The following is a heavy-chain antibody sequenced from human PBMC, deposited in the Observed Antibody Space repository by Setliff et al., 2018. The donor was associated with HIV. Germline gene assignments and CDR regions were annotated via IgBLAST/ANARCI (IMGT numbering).Heavy chain of an antibody. V-gene: IGHV4-39*07. CDR2: VFYSGSN. J-gene: IGHJ4*02. CDR3: ARKGYGSSSGCPTPFDF. CDR1: GGSISSSSYC. Sequence: SETLSLTCTVSGGSISSSSYCWDWIRQRTGKGLEWIGSVFYSGSNNYKPSLKRRVTISVDTSKNQFSLKLSSVTATDTAVYYCARKGYGSSSGCPTPFDFWGQGTLVTVSS. D-gene: IGHD2-2*01.